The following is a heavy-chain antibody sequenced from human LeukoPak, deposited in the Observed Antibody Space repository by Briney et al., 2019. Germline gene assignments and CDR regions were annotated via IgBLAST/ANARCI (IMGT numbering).Heavy chain of an antibody. Sequence: APVKVSCKASGYTFTSYGISWVRQAPGQGLEWMGWISAYNGNTNYAQKLQGRVTMTTDTSTSIAYMELRSLRSDDTAVYYCARVSPCGGDCYPYDYWGQGTLVTVSS. J-gene: IGHJ4*02. CDR1: GYTFTSYG. D-gene: IGHD2-21*02. CDR3: ARVSPCGGDCYPYDY. V-gene: IGHV1-18*01. CDR2: ISAYNGNT.